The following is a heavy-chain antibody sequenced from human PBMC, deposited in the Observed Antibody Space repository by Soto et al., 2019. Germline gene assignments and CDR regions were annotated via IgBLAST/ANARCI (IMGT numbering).Heavy chain of an antibody. J-gene: IGHJ5*02. V-gene: IGHV3-7*01. CDR1: GFTFSDSW. CDR2: IKPDESEK. D-gene: IGHD4-4*01. CDR3: VRGGSNYAS. Sequence: EVQLVESGGGLVQPGGSLRLSCPASGFTFSDSWMTWVRQAPGKGLEWVARIKPDESEKKYADSVKGRFSISRDNAKNSMYLQMYSLRGEDTAVYYCVRGGSNYASWGQGTLVTVSS.